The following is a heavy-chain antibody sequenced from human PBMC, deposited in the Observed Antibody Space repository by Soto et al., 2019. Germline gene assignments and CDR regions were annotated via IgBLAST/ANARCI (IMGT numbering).Heavy chain of an antibody. CDR1: GCSISSGDYY. J-gene: IGHJ5*02. CDR2: LYYRGST. V-gene: IGHV4-30-4*01. Sequence: QVQLQESGPGLVKPSQTLSLTCTVSGCSISSGDYYWSWIRQPPGKGLEWIGYLYYRGSTYYNPSLKSRVTISVDTSKNQFSLKLSSVTAADTAVYYCARERPDGARLDPWGQGTLVTASS. D-gene: IGHD6-6*01. CDR3: ARERPDGARLDP.